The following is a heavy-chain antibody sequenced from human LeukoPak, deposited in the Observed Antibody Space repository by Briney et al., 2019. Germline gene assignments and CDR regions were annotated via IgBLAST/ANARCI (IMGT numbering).Heavy chain of an antibody. Sequence: PSETLSLTCTVSGGSISSSNWWSWVRQPPGKGLEWIGEIYHSGSTNYNPSLKSRVTISVDKSKNQFSLKLSSVTAADTAVYYCARQGPHFDWRTYDYWGQGTLVTVSS. J-gene: IGHJ4*02. CDR1: GGSISSSNW. D-gene: IGHD3-9*01. CDR2: IYHSGST. V-gene: IGHV4-4*02. CDR3: ARQGPHFDWRTYDY.